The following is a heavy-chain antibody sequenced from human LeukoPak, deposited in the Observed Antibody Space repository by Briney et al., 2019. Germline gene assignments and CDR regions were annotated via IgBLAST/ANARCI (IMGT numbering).Heavy chain of an antibody. CDR3: ARDAGRGSGPGAY. D-gene: IGHD6-19*01. J-gene: IGHJ4*02. CDR2: ISSSSSYI. V-gene: IGHV3-21*01. Sequence: GGSLRLSCAASGFTFSSYSMNWVRQAPGKGLEWVSSISSSSSYIYYADSVKGRFTISRDNAKNSLYLQMNSLGAEDTAVYYCARDAGRGSGPGAYWGQGTLVTVSS. CDR1: GFTFSSYS.